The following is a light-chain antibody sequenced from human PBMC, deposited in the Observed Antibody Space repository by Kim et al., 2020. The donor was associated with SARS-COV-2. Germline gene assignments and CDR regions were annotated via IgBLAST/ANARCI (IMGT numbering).Light chain of an antibody. CDR2: GAS. CDR3: QQYGSTPPRIT. J-gene: IGKJ4*01. CDR1: HSVSRSN. Sequence: RESATCRGSHSVSRSNIAWYQQKPGQDPTLLIYGASSSTTGIPDRFSGSGSGTDFNLTISRMEQEDFAVDYCQQYGSTPPRITFGGGTKVDIK. V-gene: IGKV3-20*01.